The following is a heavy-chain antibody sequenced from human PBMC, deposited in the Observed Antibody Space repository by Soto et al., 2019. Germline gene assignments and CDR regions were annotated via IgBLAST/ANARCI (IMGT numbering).Heavy chain of an antibody. Sequence: SETLSLTCAVYGGSFSGYYWSWIRQPPGKGLEWIGEINHSGSTNYNPSLKSRVTISVDTSKNQFSLKLSSVTAADTAVYYCARGSGNGVVVAATGFDYWGQGTLVTVSS. CDR2: INHSGST. D-gene: IGHD2-15*01. CDR1: GGSFSGYY. CDR3: ARGSGNGVVVAATGFDY. J-gene: IGHJ4*02. V-gene: IGHV4-34*01.